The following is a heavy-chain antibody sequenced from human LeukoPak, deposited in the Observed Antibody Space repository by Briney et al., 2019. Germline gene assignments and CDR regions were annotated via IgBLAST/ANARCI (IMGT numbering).Heavy chain of an antibody. CDR3: ARDRTPGYSGYGYYYYMDV. V-gene: IGHV4-4*07. J-gene: IGHJ6*03. Sequence: SVTLSLTCTVSGGSISSYYWSWIRQPAGKGLEWIGRIYTSGSTNYNPSLKSRVTMSVDTSKNQFSLKLSSVTAADTAVYYCARDRTPGYSGYGYYYYMDVWGKGTTVTVSS. CDR1: GGSISSYY. CDR2: IYTSGST. D-gene: IGHD5-12*01.